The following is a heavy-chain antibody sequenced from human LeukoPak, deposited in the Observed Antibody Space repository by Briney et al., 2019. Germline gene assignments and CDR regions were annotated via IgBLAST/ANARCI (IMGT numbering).Heavy chain of an antibody. CDR3: AKDRLSPQKTAMVRCFDY. CDR1: GFTFSSYA. Sequence: GGSLRLSCAASGFTFSSYAMSWVRQAPGKGLEWVSAISGSGGSTYYADSVKGRFTISRDNSKNTLYLQMNSLRAEDTAVYYCAKDRLSPQKTAMVRCFDYWGRGTLVTVSS. D-gene: IGHD4/OR15-4a*01. J-gene: IGHJ4*02. CDR2: ISGSGGST. V-gene: IGHV3-23*01.